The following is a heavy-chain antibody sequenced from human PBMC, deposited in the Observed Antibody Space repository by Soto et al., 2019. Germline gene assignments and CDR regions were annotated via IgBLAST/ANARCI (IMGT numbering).Heavy chain of an antibody. J-gene: IGHJ4*02. CDR1: GGSISSGGYY. CDR3: HGSGSYYHYFDY. V-gene: IGHV4-31*03. CDR2: IYYSGST. D-gene: IGHD3-10*01. Sequence: SETLSLTCTVSGGSISSGGYYWSWIRQHPGKGLGWIGYIYYSGSTYYNPSLKSRVTISVDTSKNQFSLKLSSVTAADTAVYYCHGSGSYYHYFDYWGQGTLVTVSS.